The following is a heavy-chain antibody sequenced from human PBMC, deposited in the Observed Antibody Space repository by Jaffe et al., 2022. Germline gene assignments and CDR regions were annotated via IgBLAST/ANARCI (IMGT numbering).Heavy chain of an antibody. CDR2: ISSSSSTI. D-gene: IGHD4-17*01. CDR1: GFTFSSYS. CDR3: ARRGDDYGDYGVIFDY. V-gene: IGHV3-48*01. Sequence: EVQLVESGGGLVQPGGSLRLSCAASGFTFSSYSMNWVRQAPGKGLEWVSYISSSSSTIYYADSVKGRFTISRDNAKNSLYLQMNSLRAEDTAVYYCARRGDDYGDYGVIFDYWGQGTLVTVSS. J-gene: IGHJ4*02.